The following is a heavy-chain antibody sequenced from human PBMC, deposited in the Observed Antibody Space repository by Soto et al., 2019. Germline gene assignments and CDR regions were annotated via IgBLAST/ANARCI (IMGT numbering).Heavy chain of an antibody. CDR1: GASISTSNW. CDR3: ARLWSIVVAVRWFDP. CDR2: IYHDGNT. Sequence: QLQLQESGPGLVKPSGTLSLTCAVSGASISTSNWWSWVRKSPGKGLEWIGDIYHDGNTKNNPSLKSRATISVDKSKNHFSLTLTSMTAADTAVYYCARLWSIVVAVRWFDPWGQGTLVTVSS. V-gene: IGHV4-4*02. J-gene: IGHJ5*02. D-gene: IGHD2-15*01.